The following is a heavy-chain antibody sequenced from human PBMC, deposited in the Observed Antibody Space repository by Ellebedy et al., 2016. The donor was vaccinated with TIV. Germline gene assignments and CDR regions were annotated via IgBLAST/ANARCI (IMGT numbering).Heavy chain of an antibody. J-gene: IGHJ3*02. V-gene: IGHV3-7*01. D-gene: IGHD3-22*01. Sequence: PGGSLRLSCAASGFTFSGYWMSWVRQAPGKGLEWVANVKPDGSEKYYVASVKGRFSISRDNARNSMFLQMNSLRAEDTAVYYCARGDYFDTSGHFHDAFDIWGQGTMVSVSS. CDR2: VKPDGSEK. CDR3: ARGDYFDTSGHFHDAFDI. CDR1: GFTFSGYW.